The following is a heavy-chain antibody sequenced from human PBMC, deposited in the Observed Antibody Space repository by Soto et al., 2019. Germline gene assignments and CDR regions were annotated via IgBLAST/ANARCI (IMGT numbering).Heavy chain of an antibody. D-gene: IGHD2-21*02. J-gene: IGHJ3*01. CDR1: GFTFGNYG. Sequence: DVQLLESGGGLVQPGGSLRLSCAASGFTFGNYGMNWVRQAQGKGLEWVAGISGGGGSTYYGDSVKGRFTISRDPSKNTVFLEMKSLRVEDTAVYYCAKGFIVVVTVIRPDDAFDVWGQGTLVTVAS. V-gene: IGHV3-23*01. CDR3: AKGFIVVVTVIRPDDAFDV. CDR2: ISGGGGST.